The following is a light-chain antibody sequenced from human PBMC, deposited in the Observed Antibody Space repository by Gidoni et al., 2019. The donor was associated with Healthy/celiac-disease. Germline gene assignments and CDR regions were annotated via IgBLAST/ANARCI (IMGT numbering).Light chain of an antibody. J-gene: IGKJ3*01. CDR3: QQRGT. V-gene: IGKV3-11*01. CDR1: QSVSSY. Sequence: EIVLTQSPATLSLSPGERATLSCRASQSVSSYLAWYQQKPGQAPGLLIYDAPNRATGIPARFSGSGSRTNFTLTVGSLEPEGFAGCYCQQRGTFGPGTKVDIK. CDR2: DAP.